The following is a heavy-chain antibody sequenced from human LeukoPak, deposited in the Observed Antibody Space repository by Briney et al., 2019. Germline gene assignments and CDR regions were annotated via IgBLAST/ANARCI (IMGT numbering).Heavy chain of an antibody. CDR2: SHYSGAT. CDR1: GVSITNYY. Sequence: SETLSLTCTVSGVSITNYYWNWMRQSPEKGLEWIGCSHYSGATNYNPSLKSRVTISVDTSKNQFSLNLNSVSAADTAVYYCASWGDTVDHVMYAFDMWGQGTMVTVSS. CDR3: ASWGDTVDHVMYAFDM. J-gene: IGHJ3*02. V-gene: IGHV4-59*01. D-gene: IGHD2-21*01.